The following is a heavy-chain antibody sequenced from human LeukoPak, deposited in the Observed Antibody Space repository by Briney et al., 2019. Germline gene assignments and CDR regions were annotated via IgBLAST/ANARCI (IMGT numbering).Heavy chain of an antibody. J-gene: IGHJ4*02. Sequence: GGSLRLSCAASGFTFSSYGMHWVRQAPGKGLEWVAVISYDGSNKYYADSVKGRFTISRDNSKNTLYLQMNSLRAEDTAVYYCASSSYDDSGYYHNWGQGTLVPVSS. CDR1: GFTFSSYG. D-gene: IGHD3-22*01. CDR2: ISYDGSNK. V-gene: IGHV3-30*03. CDR3: ASSSYDDSGYYHN.